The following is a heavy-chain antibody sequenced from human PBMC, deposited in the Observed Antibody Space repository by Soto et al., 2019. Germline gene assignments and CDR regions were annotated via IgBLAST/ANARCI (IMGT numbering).Heavy chain of an antibody. CDR2: IYYSGST. CDR1: GGSISSYY. Sequence: LSLTCTVSGGSISSYYWSWIRQPPGKGLEWIGYIYYSGSTNYNPSLKSRVTISVDTSKNQFSLKLSSVTAADTAVYYCARRYGDCFDFWGQGTLVTVSS. D-gene: IGHD4-17*01. J-gene: IGHJ4*02. V-gene: IGHV4-59*08. CDR3: ARRYGDCFDF.